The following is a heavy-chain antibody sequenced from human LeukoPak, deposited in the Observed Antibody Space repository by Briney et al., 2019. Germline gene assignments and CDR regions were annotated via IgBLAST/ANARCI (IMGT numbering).Heavy chain of an antibody. CDR3: ARDGAAAGLYYYYGMDV. D-gene: IGHD6-13*01. CDR2: IYYSGST. Sequence: SETLSLTCTVSGGSISSYYWSWIRQPPGKGLEWIGYIYYSGSTNYNPSLKSRVTISVDTSKNQFSLKLSSVTAADTAVYYCARDGAAAGLYYYYGMDVWGQGTTVTVSS. V-gene: IGHV4-59*01. CDR1: GGSISSYY. J-gene: IGHJ6*02.